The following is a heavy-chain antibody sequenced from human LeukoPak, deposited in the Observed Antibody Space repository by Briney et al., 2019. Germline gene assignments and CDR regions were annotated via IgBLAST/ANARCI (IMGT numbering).Heavy chain of an antibody. D-gene: IGHD3-22*01. J-gene: IGHJ4*02. CDR2: INHSGST. V-gene: IGHV4-34*01. CDR3: ARDPYYYDSSGYYYDY. Sequence: PSETLSLTXAVYGGSFSGYYWSWIRQPPGKGLEWIGEINHSGSTNYNPSLKSRVPISVDPSKNQFSLKLSSVTAADTAVYYCARDPYYYDSSGYYYDYWGQGTLVTVSS. CDR1: GGSFSGYY.